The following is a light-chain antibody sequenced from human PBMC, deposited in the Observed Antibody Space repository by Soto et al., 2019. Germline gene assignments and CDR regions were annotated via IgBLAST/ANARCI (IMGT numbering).Light chain of an antibody. Sequence: LTQPRSVSGSPGQSVTISCTGTSSDVGGYNYVSWYQQHPGKAPKLMIYTVTKRPSGVPDRFSGSKSDNTASLTISGLQADDEVDYYCGSYAGGSSFVSGTGTKVTAL. CDR2: TVT. V-gene: IGLV2-11*01. J-gene: IGLJ1*01. CDR1: SSDVGGYNY. CDR3: GSYAGGSSFV.